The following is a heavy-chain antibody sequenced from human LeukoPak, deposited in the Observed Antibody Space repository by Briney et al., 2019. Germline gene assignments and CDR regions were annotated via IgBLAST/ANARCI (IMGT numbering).Heavy chain of an antibody. CDR3: ARGNTRLWSY. V-gene: IGHV4-38-2*02. J-gene: IGHJ4*02. D-gene: IGHD3-3*01. CDR2: IYHSGST. Sequence: SETLSLTCTVSGYSISSGYYWGWIWQPPGKGLEWIGSIYHSGSTFYNPSLKSRVTISVDTSKNQFSLKLSSVTAADTAVYYCARGNTRLWSYWGQGTLVTVSS. CDR1: GYSISSGYY.